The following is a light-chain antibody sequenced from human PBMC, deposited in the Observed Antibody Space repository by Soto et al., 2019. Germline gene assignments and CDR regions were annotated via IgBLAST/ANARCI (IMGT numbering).Light chain of an antibody. CDR3: AAWDDSLSVL. J-gene: IGLJ3*02. Sequence: QSVLTQPPSASGTPGQRVTISCSGSSSNIEKNYVYWYQQLPGTAPKLLIYRNNQRPSGVPDRFSGSKSGTSASLAISGLRSEDEADYYCAAWDDSLSVLFGGGTKVTV. CDR2: RNN. CDR1: SSNIEKNY. V-gene: IGLV1-47*01.